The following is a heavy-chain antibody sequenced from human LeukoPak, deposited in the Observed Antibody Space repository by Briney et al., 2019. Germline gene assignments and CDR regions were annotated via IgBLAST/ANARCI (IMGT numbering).Heavy chain of an antibody. V-gene: IGHV4-39*01. Sequence: PSETPSLTCTVSGGSISSSSYYWGWIRQPPGKGLEWIGSIYYSGSTYYNPSLKSRVTISVDTSKNQFSLKLSSVTAADTAVYYCARRRYYGSGSLYFDYWGQGTLVTVSS. J-gene: IGHJ4*02. D-gene: IGHD3-10*01. CDR1: GGSISSSSYY. CDR3: ARRRYYGSGSLYFDY. CDR2: IYYSGST.